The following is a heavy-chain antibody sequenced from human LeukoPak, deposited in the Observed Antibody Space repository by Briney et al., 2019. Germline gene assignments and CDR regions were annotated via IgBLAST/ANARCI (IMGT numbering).Heavy chain of an antibody. V-gene: IGHV3-21*01. CDR3: ASRLRIAAAGSGNNY. CDR1: GFTFSGYS. Sequence: GGSLRLSCAASGFTFSGYSMNWVRQAPGKGLEWVSSISSSSSYIYYADSVKGRFTISRDNAKNSLYLQMNSLRAEDTAVYYCASRLRIAAAGSGNNYWGQGTLVTVSS. CDR2: ISSSSSYI. J-gene: IGHJ4*02. D-gene: IGHD6-13*01.